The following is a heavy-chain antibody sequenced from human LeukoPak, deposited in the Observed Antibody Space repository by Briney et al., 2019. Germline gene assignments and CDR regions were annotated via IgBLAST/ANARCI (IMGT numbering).Heavy chain of an antibody. CDR2: IKPDGSEK. J-gene: IGHJ4*02. Sequence: PGGSLRLSCAASGFTFSTYWITWVRQAPGKGLEWVATIKPDGSEKYYVDSVKGRFTISRDNAENSLFLQMNGLRPEDTAVFYCARGQYTDGLSYWGQGTLVTVSS. D-gene: IGHD5-24*01. CDR3: ARGQYTDGLSY. V-gene: IGHV3-7*03. CDR1: GFTFSTYW.